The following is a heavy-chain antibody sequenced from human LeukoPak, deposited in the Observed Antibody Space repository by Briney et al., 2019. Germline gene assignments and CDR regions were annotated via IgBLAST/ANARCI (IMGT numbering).Heavy chain of an antibody. V-gene: IGHV4-61*01. D-gene: IGHD3-22*01. CDR1: GGSVSSGSSF. Sequence: SETLSLTCTVSGGSVSSGSSFWSWIRQPPGKGLEWIGYIYHSGNTNYNPSPKSRVTISVDTSKSQLSLKLNSETAADTAVYYCARDRNYYDSSGYYFANWGQGTLVTVSS. CDR3: ARDRNYYDSSGYYFAN. J-gene: IGHJ4*02. CDR2: IYHSGNT.